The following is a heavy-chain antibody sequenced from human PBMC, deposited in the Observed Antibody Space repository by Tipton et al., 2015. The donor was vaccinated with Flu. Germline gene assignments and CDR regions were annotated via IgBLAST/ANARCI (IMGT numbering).Heavy chain of an antibody. V-gene: IGHV4-34*01. CDR2: INHSGST. J-gene: IGHJ4*02. D-gene: IGHD3-10*01. Sequence: TLSLTCAVYGGSFSGSYWNWIRQPPGKGPEWIGEINHSGSTNYNPSLKSRVTISVDTSKNQFSLKLSSVTAADTAVYYCVRAMVRAYYFDYWGQGTLVTVSS. CDR1: GGSFSGSY. CDR3: VRAMVRAYYFDY.